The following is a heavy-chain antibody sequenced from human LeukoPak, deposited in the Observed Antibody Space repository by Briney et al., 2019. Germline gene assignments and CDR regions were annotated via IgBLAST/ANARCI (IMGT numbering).Heavy chain of an antibody. CDR2: ISAYNGNT. V-gene: IGHV1-18*01. D-gene: IGHD3-22*01. CDR1: GYTFTSYG. Sequence: ASVKVSCKASGYTFTSYGISWVRQAPGQGLEWMGWISAYNGNTNYAQKLQGRVTMTTDTSTSTAYMELRSLRSDDTAVYYCARVTYDSSGYYPDYFDYWGQGTLVTVS. CDR3: ARVTYDSSGYYPDYFDY. J-gene: IGHJ4*02.